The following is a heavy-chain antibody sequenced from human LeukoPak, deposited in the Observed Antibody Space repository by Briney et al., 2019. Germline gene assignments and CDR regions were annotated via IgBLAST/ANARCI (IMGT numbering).Heavy chain of an antibody. V-gene: IGHV3-66*01. CDR3: ASLPLYSYGSGSYYE. D-gene: IGHD3-10*01. Sequence: QPGGSLRLSCAASGFTVSINYMSWVRQAQGEGLEWVSVIYAGGSTYYADSVRGRFTISRDNSKNTLYLQMNSLRAEDTAVYYCASLPLYSYGSGSYYEWGQGTLVTVSS. CDR1: GFTVSINY. CDR2: IYAGGST. J-gene: IGHJ4*02.